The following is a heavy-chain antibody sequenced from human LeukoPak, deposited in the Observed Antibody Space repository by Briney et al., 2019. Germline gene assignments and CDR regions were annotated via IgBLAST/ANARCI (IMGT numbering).Heavy chain of an antibody. CDR3: ARDLNWNQADY. CDR1: GFTFNAHW. D-gene: IGHD1-20*01. Sequence: SGGSLRLSCAASGFTFNAHWMPWVRQTPEKGLLWLSRINTDGSTTNYADAVKGRFTISRDNAKDTLYLQMNSLRVEDTAVYYCARDLNWNQADYWGQGSLVTVSS. J-gene: IGHJ4*02. V-gene: IGHV3-74*01. CDR2: INTDGSTT.